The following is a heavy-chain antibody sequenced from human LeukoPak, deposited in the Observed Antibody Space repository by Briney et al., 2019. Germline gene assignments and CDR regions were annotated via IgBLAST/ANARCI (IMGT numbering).Heavy chain of an antibody. V-gene: IGHV4-61*02. CDR3: ARDGPSVYFDY. CDR2: IYTSGST. CDR1: GASINSGSYY. Sequence: PSETLSLTCTVSGASINSGSYYWTWIRQPARKGLEWIGRIYTSGSTNYNPSLKSRVTISLDTSKNHFSLKLDSVTAADTAVYYCARDGPSVYFDYWGQGTLVTVSS. J-gene: IGHJ4*02.